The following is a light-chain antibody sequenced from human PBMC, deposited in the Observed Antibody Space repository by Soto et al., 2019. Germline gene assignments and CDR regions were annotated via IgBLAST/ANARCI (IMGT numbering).Light chain of an antibody. CDR3: QQYGSSHT. Sequence: VLTQPPATLSLSPGARATLSCRASQSVSSYLAWYQQKPGQAPRLLLYDASNRATGIPARFSGSGAGAYFNLTISRLEPADFGVYYCQQYGSSHTFGQGTRVAIK. V-gene: IGKV3-11*01. CDR1: QSVSSY. J-gene: IGKJ5*01. CDR2: DAS.